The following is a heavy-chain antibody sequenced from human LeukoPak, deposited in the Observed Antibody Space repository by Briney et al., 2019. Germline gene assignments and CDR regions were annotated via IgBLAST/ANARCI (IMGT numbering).Heavy chain of an antibody. Sequence: ASVKVSCKASGYTFTSYDINWVRQATGQGREWMGWMNPNSGNTGYAQKFHGRVTMTRNTSISTAYMELSSLRSDDTAVYYCARWSIAARPGGFDYWGQGTLVTVSS. CDR3: ARWSIAARPGGFDY. V-gene: IGHV1-8*01. CDR1: GYTFTSYD. CDR2: MNPNSGNT. D-gene: IGHD6-6*01. J-gene: IGHJ4*02.